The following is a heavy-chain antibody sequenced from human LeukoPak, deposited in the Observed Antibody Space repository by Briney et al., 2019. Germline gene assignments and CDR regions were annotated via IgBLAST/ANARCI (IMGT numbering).Heavy chain of an antibody. CDR2: MNEYGGDI. D-gene: IGHD6-19*01. Sequence: PGGSLRLPCAASGFNFGGFSMSWVRQAPGKGLEWVTHMNEYGGDIFYVDSVKDRFTISRDNAKNLLYLQMNSLRAEDTAVYFCARGRGSGWYEPRYYFDYWGQGTLVTVSS. V-gene: IGHV3-7*01. J-gene: IGHJ4*02. CDR3: ARGRGSGWYEPRYYFDY. CDR1: GFNFGGFS.